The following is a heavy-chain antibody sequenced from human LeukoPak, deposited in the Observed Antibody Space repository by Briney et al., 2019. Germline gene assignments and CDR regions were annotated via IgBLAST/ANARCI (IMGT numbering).Heavy chain of an antibody. CDR3: ARDKGVVVAATPGLHGY. J-gene: IGHJ4*02. D-gene: IGHD2-15*01. CDR1: GYTFTSYG. CDR2: ISAYNGNT. V-gene: IGHV1-18*01. Sequence: ASVTVSCTASGYTFTSYGISWVRQAPGQGLEWMGWISAYNGNTNYAQKLQGRVTMTTDTSTSTAYMELRSLRSDDTAVSYCARDKGVVVAATPGLHGYWGQGTLVTVSS.